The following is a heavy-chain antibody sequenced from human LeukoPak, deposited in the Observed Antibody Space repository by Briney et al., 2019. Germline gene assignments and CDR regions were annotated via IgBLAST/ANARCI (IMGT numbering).Heavy chain of an antibody. V-gene: IGHV4-38-2*01. CDR3: ARGYCSSTSCYNYYYYYYMDV. Sequence: SETLSLTCAVSGYSISSGYYWGWIRQPPGKGLEWIGSIYHSGSTYYNPSLKSRVTMSVDTSKNQFSLKLSSVTAADTAVYYCARGYCSSTSCYNYYYYYYMDVWGKGTTVTVSS. CDR1: GYSISSGYY. D-gene: IGHD2-2*02. CDR2: IYHSGST. J-gene: IGHJ6*03.